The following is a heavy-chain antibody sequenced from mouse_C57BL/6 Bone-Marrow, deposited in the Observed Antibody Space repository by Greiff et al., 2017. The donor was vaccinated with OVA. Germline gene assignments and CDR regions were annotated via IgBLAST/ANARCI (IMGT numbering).Heavy chain of an antibody. V-gene: IGHV1-50*01. CDR1: GYTFTSYW. CDR2: IDPSDSYT. J-gene: IGHJ3*01. Sequence: QVQLQQPGAELVKPGASVKLSCKASGYTFTSYWMQWVKQRPGQGLEWIGEIDPSDSYTNYNQKFKGKATLTVDTSSSTAYMQLSSLTSEDSAVYYCAWETAQATAWFAYWGKGTLVTVSA. CDR3: AWETAQATAWFAY. D-gene: IGHD3-2*02.